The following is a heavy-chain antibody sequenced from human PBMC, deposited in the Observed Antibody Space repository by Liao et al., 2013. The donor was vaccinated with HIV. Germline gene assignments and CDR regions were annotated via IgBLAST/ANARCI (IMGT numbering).Heavy chain of an antibody. Sequence: QLQLQESGPGLVKPSETLSLTCTVSGGSISSSSYYWGWIRQPPGKGLEWIGSIYYSGSTYYNPSLKSRVTISVDTSKNQFSLKLSSVTAADTAVYYCARQPALRCSSTSCYTWGYDYWGQGTLVTVSS. J-gene: IGHJ4*02. V-gene: IGHV4-39*07. CDR2: IYYSGST. D-gene: IGHD2-2*02. CDR3: ARQPALRCSSTSCYTWGYDY. CDR1: GGSISSSSYY.